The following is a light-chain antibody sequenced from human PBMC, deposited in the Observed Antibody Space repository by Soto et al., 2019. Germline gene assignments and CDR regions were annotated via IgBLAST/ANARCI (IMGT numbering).Light chain of an antibody. Sequence: QSALTQPASVSGSPGQSITISCTGTSGDVGNYNLVSWFQHHPGEAPKLLIYEGFRRPSGVSNRFSGSKSGNTASLTVSALQAEDEANYYCCSYVGRNTYVFGTGTKLTVL. CDR2: EGF. CDR1: SGDVGNYNL. V-gene: IGLV2-23*01. J-gene: IGLJ1*01. CDR3: CSYVGRNTYV.